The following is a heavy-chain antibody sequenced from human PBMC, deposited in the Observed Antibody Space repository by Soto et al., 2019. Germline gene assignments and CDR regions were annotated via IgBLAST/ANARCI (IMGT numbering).Heavy chain of an antibody. J-gene: IGHJ6*02. V-gene: IGHV1-3*01. CDR3: AMVDNYVTPTPQDV. Sequence: KRGASVKVSCKASGYTFTSYAMHWVRQAPGQRLEWMGWINADNGNTKYSRKFQGRVTITRDTSTSTAYMDLGSLTSDDTAVYYCAMVDNYVTPTPQDVWGQGTTVTVSS. CDR1: GYTFTSYA. D-gene: IGHD3-16*01. CDR2: INADNGNT.